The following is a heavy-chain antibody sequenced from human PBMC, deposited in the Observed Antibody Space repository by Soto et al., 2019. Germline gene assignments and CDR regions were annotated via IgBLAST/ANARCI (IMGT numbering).Heavy chain of an antibody. V-gene: IGHV4-59*08. D-gene: IGHD3-3*01. CDR2: IYYSGIT. J-gene: IGHJ4*02. Sequence: PSATLSRTGARPVGSVSSSCWSWIRQKKGKGLEWIGYIYYSGITNFNPSLKSRVTISMDTSKKQFSLKLRSVTAADTAVYFCATLRGLGVVSPYFDYWGQGLMLTVSS. CDR1: VGSVSSSC. CDR3: ATLRGLGVVSPYFDY.